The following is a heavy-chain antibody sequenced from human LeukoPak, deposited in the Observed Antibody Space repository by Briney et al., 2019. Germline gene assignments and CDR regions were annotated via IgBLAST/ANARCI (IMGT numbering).Heavy chain of an antibody. V-gene: IGHV3-30*18. D-gene: IGHD5-18*01. J-gene: IGHJ4*02. CDR1: GFTFGSNA. CDR2: ISYDGGDK. Sequence: PGRSLRLSCAASGFTFGSNAMHWVRQAPGKGLEWVAIISYDGGDKYYADSVKGRFTISRDNSKNTLDLQMNNLRTEDTAVYYCAKDQGIQLGIDYWGQGSLITVSS. CDR3: AKDQGIQLGIDY.